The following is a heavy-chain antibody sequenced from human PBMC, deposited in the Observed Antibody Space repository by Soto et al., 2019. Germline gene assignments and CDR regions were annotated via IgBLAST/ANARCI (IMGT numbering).Heavy chain of an antibody. Sequence: PSETLSLTCTVSGGSISSGGYYWSWIRQHPGKGLEWIGYIYYSGSTYYNPSLKSRVTISVDTSKNQFSLKLSSVTAADTAVYYCARPGLGSHAGYYFDYWGQGTLVTVSS. CDR3: ARPGLGSHAGYYFDY. V-gene: IGHV4-31*03. CDR1: GGSISSGGYY. J-gene: IGHJ4*02. CDR2: IYYSGST. D-gene: IGHD3-16*01.